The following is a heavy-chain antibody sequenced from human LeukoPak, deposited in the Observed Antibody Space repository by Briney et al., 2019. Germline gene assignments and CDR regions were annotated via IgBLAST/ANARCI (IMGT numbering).Heavy chain of an antibody. CDR2: IYYSGST. D-gene: IGHD5-18*01. Sequence: PSETLSLTCTVSGGSISISIYYWGWIRQPPGKGLEWIGSIYYSGSTYYNPSLKSRVTISVDTSKNQFSLKLSSVTAADTAVYYCARRAYSYGQDNYYFDYWGQGTLVTVSS. V-gene: IGHV4-39*01. CDR1: GGSISISIYY. J-gene: IGHJ4*02. CDR3: ARRAYSYGQDNYYFDY.